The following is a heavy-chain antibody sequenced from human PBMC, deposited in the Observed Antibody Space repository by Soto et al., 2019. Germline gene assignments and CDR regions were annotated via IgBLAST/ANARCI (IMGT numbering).Heavy chain of an antibody. D-gene: IGHD5-18*01. V-gene: IGHV1-69*02. CDR2: IIPILGIA. CDR1: GGTFSSYT. Sequence: ASVKVSCKASGGTFSSYTISWVRQAPGQGLEWMGRIIPILGIANYAQKFQGRVTITADKSTSTAYMELSSLRSEDTAVYYCARWERGYSYGRYYYYYGMDVWGQGTTVTVSS. CDR3: ARWERGYSYGRYYYYYGMDV. J-gene: IGHJ6*02.